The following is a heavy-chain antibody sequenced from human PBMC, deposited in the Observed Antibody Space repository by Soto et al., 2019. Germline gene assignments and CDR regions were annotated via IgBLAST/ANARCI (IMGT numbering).Heavy chain of an antibody. Sequence: QVQLVQSGAEVKKPGSSVKVSCKVSGGTFSNYAIDWVRLAPGHGLEWMGGIVPIFGPTYYNQKFQGRATIIADDSTTTAYLEMSSMRSEDTAIYYCARVESVAGLYNYHGLDVWGQGTAVTVSS. CDR2: IVPIFGPT. V-gene: IGHV1-69*12. D-gene: IGHD6-19*01. J-gene: IGHJ6*02. CDR1: GGTFSNYA. CDR3: ARVESVAGLYNYHGLDV.